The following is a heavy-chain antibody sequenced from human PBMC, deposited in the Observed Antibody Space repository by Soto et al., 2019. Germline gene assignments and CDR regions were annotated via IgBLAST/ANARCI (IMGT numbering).Heavy chain of an antibody. CDR1: GGSISSSGYY. CDR3: ARRSYYGSGSIFDY. CDR2: TYYSGST. J-gene: IGHJ4*02. V-gene: IGHV4-39*01. Sequence: QLQLQESGPGLVKPSETLSLTCTVSGGSISSSGYYWGWIRQPPGKGLEWIGNTYYSGSTNYNPSLKSRVTISVDTSKNQFSLKVSSVTAADTAVYYCARRSYYGSGSIFDYWGQGTLVTVSS. D-gene: IGHD3-10*01.